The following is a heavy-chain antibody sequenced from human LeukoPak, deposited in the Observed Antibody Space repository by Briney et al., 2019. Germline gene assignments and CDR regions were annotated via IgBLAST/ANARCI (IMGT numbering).Heavy chain of an antibody. J-gene: IGHJ4*02. V-gene: IGHV3-53*01. Sequence: GGSLRLSCAASGLTVSSNYMSWVRQAPGKGLEWVSVIYSGGSTYYADSVKGRSTISRDNSKNTLYLQMNSLRAEDTAVYYCARDLGGDYTTHWGQGTLVTVSS. CDR1: GLTVSSNY. CDR2: IYSGGST. D-gene: IGHD4-17*01. CDR3: ARDLGGDYTTH.